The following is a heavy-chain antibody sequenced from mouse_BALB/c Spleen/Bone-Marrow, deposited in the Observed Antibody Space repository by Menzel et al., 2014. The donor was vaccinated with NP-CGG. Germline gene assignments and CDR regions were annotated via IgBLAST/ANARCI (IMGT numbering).Heavy chain of an antibody. Sequence: EVKLMESGGGLVQPGGSLRLSCATSGFTFTDYYMNWVCQPPGKALEWLGFIRNKANGYTTEYSASVKSRFTISRDNSQNILYLQMNTLRADDSATYYCARDKGRVFSDYWGQGTTLTVSS. V-gene: IGHV7-3*02. CDR2: IRNKANGYTT. CDR3: ARDKGRVFSDY. J-gene: IGHJ2*01. CDR1: GFTFTDYY.